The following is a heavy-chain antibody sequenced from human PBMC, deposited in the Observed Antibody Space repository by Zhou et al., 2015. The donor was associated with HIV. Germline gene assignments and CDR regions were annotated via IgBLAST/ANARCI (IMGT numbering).Heavy chain of an antibody. CDR3: ASNENGSVVPAALGAWFDP. J-gene: IGHJ5*02. V-gene: IGHV1-69*06. Sequence: QVQLVQSGTEVKKPGSSVKVSCKTSGDTFSAYSISWVRQAPGQGLEWMGVITPILGTTKYAQKFQGRLTFSADRSTSTAYMELRSLRSEDTAVYYCASNENGSVVPAALGAWFDPWGQGTLVTVSS. CDR1: GDTFSAYS. D-gene: IGHD2-2*01. CDR2: ITPILGTT.